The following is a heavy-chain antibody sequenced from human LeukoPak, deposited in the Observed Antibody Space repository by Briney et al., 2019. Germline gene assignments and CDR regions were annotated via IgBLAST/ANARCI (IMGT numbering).Heavy chain of an antibody. J-gene: IGHJ4*02. Sequence: GESLKISCKGSGYSFTSYWIGWVRQMPGKGLEWMGIIYPGDSDARYSPSSQGQVTISADKSISTAYLQWSSLKASDTAMYYCARRGHIAVAGGDYWGQGTLVTVSS. CDR1: GYSFTSYW. D-gene: IGHD6-19*01. CDR3: ARRGHIAVAGGDY. V-gene: IGHV5-51*01. CDR2: IYPGDSDA.